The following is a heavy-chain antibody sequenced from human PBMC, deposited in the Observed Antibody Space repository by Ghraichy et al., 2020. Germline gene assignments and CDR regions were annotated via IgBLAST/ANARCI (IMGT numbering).Heavy chain of an antibody. J-gene: IGHJ4*02. D-gene: IGHD3-16*02. CDR3: ARGGGYTWGSYRNFDY. Sequence: SETLSLTCAVYGGSFSGYYWSWIRQPPGKGLEWIGEINHSGSTNYNPSLKSRVTISVDTSKNQFSLKLSSVTAADTAVYYCARGGGYTWGSYRNFDYWGQGTLVTVSS. V-gene: IGHV4-34*01. CDR2: INHSGST. CDR1: GGSFSGYY.